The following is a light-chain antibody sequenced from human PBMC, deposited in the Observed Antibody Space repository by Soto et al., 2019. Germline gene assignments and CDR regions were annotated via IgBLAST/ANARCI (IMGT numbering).Light chain of an antibody. CDR1: QSVRSSY. J-gene: IGKJ1*01. CDR2: GAS. V-gene: IGKV3-20*01. Sequence: LLTQSPGTLSLSPGERATLSCRASQSVRSSYLAWYQQNAGQAPRLLIYGASSRATGIPDRFSGSGSGTDFTLTISRLEPEDFAVYYCLQYGTFPRTFGQGTKVDIK. CDR3: LQYGTFPRT.